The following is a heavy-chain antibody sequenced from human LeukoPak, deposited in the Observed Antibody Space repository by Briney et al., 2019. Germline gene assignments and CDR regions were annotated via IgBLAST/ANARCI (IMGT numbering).Heavy chain of an antibody. CDR3: ATSTAAAGTD. J-gene: IGHJ4*02. CDR2: ICDNSKCT. D-gene: IGHD6-13*01. CDR1: GFTFSNYN. Sequence: GGSLRLSCATSGFTFSNYNMNWVRQAPGKGLEWVSSICDNSKCTYYADSVKGRFTISRDNAQNSLYLQMNSLRAEDTAIYYCATSTAAAGTDWGQGTLVTVSS. V-gene: IGHV3-21*04.